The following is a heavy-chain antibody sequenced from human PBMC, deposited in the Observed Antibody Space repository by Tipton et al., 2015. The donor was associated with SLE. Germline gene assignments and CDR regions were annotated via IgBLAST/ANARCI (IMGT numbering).Heavy chain of an antibody. J-gene: IGHJ6*03. CDR2: ISSSGSTI. D-gene: IGHD3-16*01. V-gene: IGHV3-48*03. CDR3: ARVGDWDPGYMDV. CDR1: GFTFSSYE. Sequence: SLRLSCAASGFTFSSYEMNWVRQAPGKGLEWVSYISSSGSTIYYADSVKGRFTISRDNAKNSLYLQMNSLRAEDTALYYCARVGDWDPGYMDVWGKGTTVTVSS.